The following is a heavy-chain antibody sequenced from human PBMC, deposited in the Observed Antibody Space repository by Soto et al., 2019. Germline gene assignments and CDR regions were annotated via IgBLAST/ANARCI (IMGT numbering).Heavy chain of an antibody. CDR1: GGTFSSYA. CDR3: ASHSGSSPEGRYYSGMDV. V-gene: IGHV1-69*12. J-gene: IGHJ6*02. D-gene: IGHD1-26*01. Sequence: QVQLVQSGAEVKKPGSSVKVSCKASGGTFSSYAISWVRQAPGQGLEWMGGIISIFGTADYAQKFQGRVTITADESTSTAYMELGSLRSEDTAVYYCASHSGSSPEGRYYSGMDVWGQGTTVTVSS. CDR2: IISIFGTA.